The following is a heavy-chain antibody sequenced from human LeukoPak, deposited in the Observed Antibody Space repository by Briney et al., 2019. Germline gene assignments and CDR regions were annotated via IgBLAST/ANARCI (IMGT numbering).Heavy chain of an antibody. V-gene: IGHV4-30-4*01. Sequence: NPSETLSLTYTVSGGSISSGDYYWSWIRQPPGKGLEWIGYIYYSGSTYYNPSLKSRVTISVDTSKNQFSLKLSSVTAADTAVYYCAREVTPRIESWGQGTLVTVSS. CDR3: AREVTPRIES. J-gene: IGHJ4*02. D-gene: IGHD4-23*01. CDR2: IYYSGST. CDR1: GGSISSGDYY.